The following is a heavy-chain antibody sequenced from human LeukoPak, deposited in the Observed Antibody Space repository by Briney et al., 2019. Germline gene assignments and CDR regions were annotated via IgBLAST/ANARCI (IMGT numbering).Heavy chain of an antibody. CDR2: ISGGGGST. D-gene: IGHD3-22*01. CDR1: GFTFTSYS. V-gene: IGHV3-23*01. J-gene: IGHJ4*02. CDR3: AKDGAHDYYDSSGSRPFDY. Sequence: GGSLRLSCAASGFTFTSYSMNWVRQAPGKGLEWVSTISGGGGSTYYADSVKGRFTISRDNSKNTLYLQVNSLRAEDTALYYCAKDGAHDYYDSSGSRPFDYWGQGTLVTVSS.